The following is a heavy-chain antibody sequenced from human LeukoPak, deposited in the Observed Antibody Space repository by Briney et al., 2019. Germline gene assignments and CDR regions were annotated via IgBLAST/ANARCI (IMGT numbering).Heavy chain of an antibody. V-gene: IGHV4-34*01. CDR2: INHSGST. Sequence: PSETLSLTCAVYGGSFSGYYWSWIRQTPGKGLEWIGEINHSGSTNYNPSLKSRVTISVDTSKNQFSLKLSSVTAADTAVYYCASGLQVLEYFQHWGQGTLVTVSS. CDR1: GGSFSGYY. CDR3: ASGLQVLEYFQH. D-gene: IGHD1-1*01. J-gene: IGHJ1*01.